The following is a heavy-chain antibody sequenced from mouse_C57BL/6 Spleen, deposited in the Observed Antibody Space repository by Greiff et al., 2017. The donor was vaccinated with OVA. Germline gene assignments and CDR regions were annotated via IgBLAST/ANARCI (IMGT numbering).Heavy chain of an antibody. Sequence: VQLQQPGAELVKPGASVKLSCKASGYTFTSYWMQWVKQRPGQGLEWIGEIDPSDSYTNYNQKFKGKATLTVDTSSSTAYMQLSSLTSEDSAVYYCAGATGWYFDVWGTGTTVTVSS. CDR3: AGATGWYFDV. J-gene: IGHJ1*03. D-gene: IGHD4-1*01. V-gene: IGHV1-50*01. CDR1: GYTFTSYW. CDR2: IDPSDSYT.